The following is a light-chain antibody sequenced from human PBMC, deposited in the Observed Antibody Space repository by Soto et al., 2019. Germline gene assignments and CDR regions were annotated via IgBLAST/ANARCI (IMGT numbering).Light chain of an antibody. CDR2: AAS. Sequence: DIQMTQSPSSVSASVGDRVTITCRASQGISSWLGWYQQKPGKAPKLLIYAASSLQRGVPSRFSASGSGTTFTLPISSLQPEDFETYYCQQANSFPFTFGGGTKVQIK. CDR1: QGISSW. CDR3: QQANSFPFT. J-gene: IGKJ4*01. V-gene: IGKV1D-12*01.